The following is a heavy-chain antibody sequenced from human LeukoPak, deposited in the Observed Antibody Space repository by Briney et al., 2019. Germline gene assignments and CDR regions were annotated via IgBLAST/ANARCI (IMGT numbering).Heavy chain of an antibody. D-gene: IGHD2-21*02. CDR2: ISHDASNK. V-gene: IGHV3-30-3*01. CDR3: ARGYGYCGGVCYDY. J-gene: IGHJ4*02. CDR1: GFTFSSYA. Sequence: GRSLRLSCAASGFTFSSYAMHWVRQAPGKGLEWVAVISHDASNKYYADSVKGRFTISRDNSKNTLYLQMNSLRAEDTAVYHCARGYGYCGGVCYDYWGQGTLVTVSS.